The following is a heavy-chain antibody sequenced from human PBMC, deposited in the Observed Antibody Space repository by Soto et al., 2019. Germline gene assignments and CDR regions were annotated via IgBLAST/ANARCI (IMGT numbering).Heavy chain of an antibody. V-gene: IGHV4-34*01. CDR1: GGSFSGYY. D-gene: IGHD3-16*02. CDR2: INHSGST. J-gene: IGHJ4*02. Sequence: ASETLSPTCAFYGGSFSGYYWSWIRQPPGKGLEWIGEINHSGSTNYNPSLKSRVTISVDTSKNQFSLKLSSVTAADTAVYYCARRRVAFGGVIDRTIDYWGQGTLVTVSS. CDR3: ARRRVAFGGVIDRTIDY.